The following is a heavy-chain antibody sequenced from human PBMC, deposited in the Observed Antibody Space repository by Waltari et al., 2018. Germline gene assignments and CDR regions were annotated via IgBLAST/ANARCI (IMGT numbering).Heavy chain of an antibody. D-gene: IGHD3-22*01. J-gene: IGHJ4*02. CDR1: GGSFSGSY. CDR2: INHSGST. CDR3: ASSHYYDSSGYTIDY. Sequence: QVQLQQWGAGLLKPSETLSLTCAVYGGSFSGSYWSWIRQPPGKGLEWIGEINHSGSTNYNPSLKSRVTISVDTSKNQFSLKLSSVTAADTAVYYCASSHYYDSSGYTIDYWGQGTLVTVSS. V-gene: IGHV4-34*01.